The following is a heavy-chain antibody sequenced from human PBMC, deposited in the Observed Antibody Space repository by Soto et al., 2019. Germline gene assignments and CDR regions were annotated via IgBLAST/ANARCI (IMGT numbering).Heavy chain of an antibody. CDR3: ARGSTKGVATIRPYYFDY. D-gene: IGHD5-12*01. Sequence: LRLSCAACGFTFSSYAMHWVRQAPGKGLEYVSAISSNGGSTYYANSVKGRFTISRDNSKNTLYLQMGSLRAEDMAVYYCARGSTKGVATIRPYYFDYWGQGTLVTVSS. CDR1: GFTFSSYA. V-gene: IGHV3-64*01. J-gene: IGHJ4*02. CDR2: ISSNGGST.